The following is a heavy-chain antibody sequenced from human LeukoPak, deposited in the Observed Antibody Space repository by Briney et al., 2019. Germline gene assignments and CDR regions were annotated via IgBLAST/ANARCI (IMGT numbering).Heavy chain of an antibody. V-gene: IGHV3-21*04. D-gene: IGHD4-23*01. CDR1: GFTFSSYS. Sequence: GGSLRLSCAASGFTFSSYSMNWVRQAPGEGLEWVSSISSSSGYIYYADSVKGRFTISRDNSKNTLYLQMNSLRAEDTAVYYCAKDKRRTTVVTPFDYWGQGTLVTVSS. J-gene: IGHJ4*02. CDR2: ISSSSGYI. CDR3: AKDKRRTTVVTPFDY.